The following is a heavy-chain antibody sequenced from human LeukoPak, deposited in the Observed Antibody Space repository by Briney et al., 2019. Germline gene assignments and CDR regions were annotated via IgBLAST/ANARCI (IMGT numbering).Heavy chain of an antibody. J-gene: IGHJ1*01. D-gene: IGHD1-26*01. CDR3: ARGWDAEYFQH. Sequence: ASVKVSCKASGYTFSGYYVHWVRQAPGQGLECMGWINPNSGGTNYAQKFQGRVTMTRDTSISTAHMELSRLRSDDTAVYYCARGWDAEYFQHWGQGTLVTVSS. CDR2: INPNSGGT. V-gene: IGHV1-2*02. CDR1: GYTFSGYY.